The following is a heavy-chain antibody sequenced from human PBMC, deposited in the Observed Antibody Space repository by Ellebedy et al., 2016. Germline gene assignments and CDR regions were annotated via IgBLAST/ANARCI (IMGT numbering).Heavy chain of an antibody. Sequence: GESLKISXAASGFTFSSYSMNWVRQAPGRGLEWVSIISGSGSSTYYADSVKGRFTISRDNSKNTLYLQMNSLRAEDTAVYYCAKDTPARWLQAEGDAFDIWGQGTMVTVSS. CDR2: ISGSGSST. J-gene: IGHJ3*02. D-gene: IGHD5-24*01. V-gene: IGHV3-NL1*01. CDR3: AKDTPARWLQAEGDAFDI. CDR1: GFTFSSYS.